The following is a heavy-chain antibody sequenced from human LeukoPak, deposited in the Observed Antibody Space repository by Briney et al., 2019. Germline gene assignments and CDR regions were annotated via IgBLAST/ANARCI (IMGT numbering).Heavy chain of an antibody. V-gene: IGHV1-18*01. D-gene: IGHD3-10*01. Sequence: ASVKVSCKASGGTFSSYAISWVRQAPGQGLEWMGWISAYNGNTNYAQKLQGRVTMTTDTSTSTAYMELRSLRSDDTAVYYCAREADYYGSGSYWFDPWGQGTLVTVSS. CDR3: AREADYYGSGSYWFDP. CDR2: ISAYNGNT. CDR1: GGTFSSYA. J-gene: IGHJ5*02.